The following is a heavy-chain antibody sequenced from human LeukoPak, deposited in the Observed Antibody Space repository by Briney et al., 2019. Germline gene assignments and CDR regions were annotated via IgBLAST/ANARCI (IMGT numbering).Heavy chain of an antibody. CDR2: ISSSGSTI. CDR1: GFTLSDYY. V-gene: IGHV3-11*01. J-gene: IGHJ6*02. CDR3: ARDRTRPELNYYYGMDV. D-gene: IGHD1-7*01. Sequence: GGSLRLSCAASGFTLSDYYMSWLRQAPGKGLEWVSYISSSGSTIYYADSVKGRFTISRDNAKNSLYLQMNSLRAEDTAVYYCARDRTRPELNYYYGMDVWGQGTTVTVSS.